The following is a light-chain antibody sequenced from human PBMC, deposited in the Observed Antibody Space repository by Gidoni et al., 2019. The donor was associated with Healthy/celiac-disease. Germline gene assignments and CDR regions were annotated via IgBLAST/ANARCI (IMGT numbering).Light chain of an antibody. Sequence: SYELTQPPSVSVSPGQTASITCSGDKLGDKYACWYQQKPGQSPVLVIYQDSKRPSGIPELFSGSNSGNTVTLTISGTQAMDEADYYCQAWDSSTSVVFGGGTKLTVL. CDR2: QDS. CDR3: QAWDSSTSVV. CDR1: KLGDKY. J-gene: IGLJ2*01. V-gene: IGLV3-1*01.